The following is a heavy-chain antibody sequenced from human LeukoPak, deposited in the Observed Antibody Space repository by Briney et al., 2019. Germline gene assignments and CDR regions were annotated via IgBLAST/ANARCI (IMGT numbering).Heavy chain of an antibody. CDR2: IKTDETSI. D-gene: IGHD6-6*01. Sequence: AGGSLRLSCAASGFTFSSFWMHWVRQAPGKGLEWVSRIKTDETSITYADSVKGRFTISRDNAKNTLYLQMNRLRAEDTAVYYCAGSSSLHYWGQGTLVTVSS. CDR3: AGSSSLHY. CDR1: GFTFSSFW. J-gene: IGHJ4*02. V-gene: IGHV3-74*01.